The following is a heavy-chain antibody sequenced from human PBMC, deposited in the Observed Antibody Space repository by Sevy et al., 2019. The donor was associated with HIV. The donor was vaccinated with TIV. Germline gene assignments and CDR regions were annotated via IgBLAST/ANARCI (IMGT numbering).Heavy chain of an antibody. Sequence: GGSLRLSCAASGFTFNFFSMHWVRQAPGKGLEWVATISFDGSNEHYADSVKGRLTISSDNSKNSLFLQMNSLRADDSAVYYCALERLSSAVAEYFHNWGQGTLVTVSS. CDR2: ISFDGSNE. CDR1: GFTFNFFS. CDR3: ALERLSSAVAEYFHN. D-gene: IGHD1-1*01. V-gene: IGHV3-30-3*01. J-gene: IGHJ1*01.